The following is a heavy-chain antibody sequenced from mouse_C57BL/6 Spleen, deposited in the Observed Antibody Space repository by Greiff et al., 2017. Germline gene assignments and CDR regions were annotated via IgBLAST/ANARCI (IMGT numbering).Heavy chain of an antibody. D-gene: IGHD2-4*01. Sequence: QVQLQQPGAELVRPGSSVKLSCKASGYTFTSYWMHWVKQRPGKGLEWIGRIYPGDGDTNYNGKFKGKATLTADKSSSTAYMQLSSLTSEDSAVYFCGGDYDADYAMDYWGQGTSVTVSS. J-gene: IGHJ4*01. V-gene: IGHV1-82*01. CDR1: GYTFTSYW. CDR3: GGDYDADYAMDY. CDR2: IYPGDGDT.